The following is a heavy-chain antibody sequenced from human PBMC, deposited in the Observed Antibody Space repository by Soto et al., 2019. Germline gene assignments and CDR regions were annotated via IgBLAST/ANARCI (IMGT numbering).Heavy chain of an antibody. CDR1: GYTFTSYY. Sequence: GTSVKLSCKASGYTFTSYYMHWVQPAPEQGLEWMGIINPSGGSTSYAQKFQGRVSMTRDTSTSTVYMELSSLRSEDTAMYYCARDNYDFWSGSNFDYWGQGTLVTVSS. V-gene: IGHV1-46*03. D-gene: IGHD3-3*01. CDR2: INPSGGST. CDR3: ARDNYDFWSGSNFDY. J-gene: IGHJ4*02.